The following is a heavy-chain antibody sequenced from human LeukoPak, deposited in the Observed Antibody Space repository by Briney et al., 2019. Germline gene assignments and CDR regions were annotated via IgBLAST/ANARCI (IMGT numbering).Heavy chain of an antibody. Sequence: WASVKVSCKASGGTFSSYAISWVRQAPGQGLEWMGGIIPIFGTANYAQKFQGRVTITADESTSTAYMELSSLRSEDTAVYYCARSYGYNYCDYWGQGTLVTVSS. J-gene: IGHJ4*02. CDR3: ARSYGYNYCDY. D-gene: IGHD5-24*01. CDR1: GGTFSSYA. CDR2: IIPIFGTA. V-gene: IGHV1-69*13.